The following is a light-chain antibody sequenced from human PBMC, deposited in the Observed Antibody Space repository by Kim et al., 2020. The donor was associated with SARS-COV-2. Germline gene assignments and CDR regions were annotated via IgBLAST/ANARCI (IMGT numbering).Light chain of an antibody. J-gene: IGLJ3*02. CDR3: SSYGGNNNVV. CDR2: EVS. V-gene: IGLV2-8*01. Sequence: QSALTQPPSASGSPGQSVTISCTGTSSDVGGYNYVSWYQQHPGKAPKLIIYEVSKRPSGVPDRFSDSKYGNTASLTVSGLQAEDEADYYCSSYGGNNNVVFGGGTQLTVL. CDR1: SSDVGGYNY.